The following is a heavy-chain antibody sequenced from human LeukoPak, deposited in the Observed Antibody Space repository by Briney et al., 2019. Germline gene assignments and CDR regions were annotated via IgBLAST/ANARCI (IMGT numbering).Heavy chain of an antibody. CDR1: GFTFSDYY. CDR3: ARESQRSFYFDY. V-gene: IGHV3-11*01. J-gene: IGHJ4*02. CDR2: ISSSGSTI. D-gene: IGHD2-15*01. Sequence: GGSLRLSCAASGFTFSDYYMSLIRQAAGKGLEGVSYISSSGSTIYYADSVKGRFTISRDNAKNSLYLQMNSLRAEDTAVYYCARESQRSFYFDYWGQGTLVTVSS.